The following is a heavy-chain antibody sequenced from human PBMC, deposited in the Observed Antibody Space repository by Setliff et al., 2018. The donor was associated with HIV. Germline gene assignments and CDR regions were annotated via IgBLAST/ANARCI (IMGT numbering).Heavy chain of an antibody. CDR3: ANLWELGA. J-gene: IGHJ5*02. Sequence: TGGSLTLSCAASGFTFSNYWMDWVRQAQGKGLEWVVTIKQDGSEIYYMDSVKGRFTISRDNASTSLFLEMRSLRDEDTAVYLCANLWELGAWGQGTLVTVSS. CDR1: GFTFSNYW. V-gene: IGHV3-7*03. D-gene: IGHD3-16*01. CDR2: IKQDGSEI.